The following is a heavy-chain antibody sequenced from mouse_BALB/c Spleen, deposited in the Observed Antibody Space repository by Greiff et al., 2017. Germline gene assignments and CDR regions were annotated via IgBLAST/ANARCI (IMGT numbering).Heavy chain of an antibody. CDR1: GFNIKDTY. CDR3: ADPIHCYGYGDAMDY. Sequence: VQLQQSGAELVKPGASVKLSCTASGFNIKDTYMHWVKQRPEQGLEWIGRIDPANGNTKYDPKFQGKATITADTSSNTAYLQLSSLTSEDTAVYYCADPIHCYGYGDAMDYWGQGTSVTVSS. CDR2: IDPANGNT. D-gene: IGHD1-2*01. V-gene: IGHV14-3*02. J-gene: IGHJ4*01.